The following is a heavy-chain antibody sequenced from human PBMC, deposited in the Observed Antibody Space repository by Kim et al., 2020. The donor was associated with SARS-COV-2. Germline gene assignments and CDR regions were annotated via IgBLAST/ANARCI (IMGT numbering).Heavy chain of an antibody. V-gene: IGHV4-59*08. Sequence: SETLSLTCTVSGGSISSYYWSWIRQPPGKGLEWIGYIYYSGSTNYNPSLKSRVTISVDTSKNQFSLKLSSVTAADTAVYYCARLVVDTATQGHWYFDLWGRGTLVTVSS. CDR3: ARLVVDTATQGHWYFDL. CDR2: IYYSGST. CDR1: GGSISSYY. J-gene: IGHJ2*01. D-gene: IGHD5-18*01.